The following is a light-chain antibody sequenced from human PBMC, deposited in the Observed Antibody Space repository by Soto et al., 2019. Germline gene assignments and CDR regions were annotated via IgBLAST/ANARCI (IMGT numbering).Light chain of an antibody. CDR1: ASDIGGYTF. J-gene: IGLJ1*01. CDR3: SAHGGTNPYV. CDR2: DVN. V-gene: IGLV2-8*01. Sequence: QSVLTQPPSASGSPGQSVAISCTGTASDIGGYTFVSWYQQHPGKAPKLLIYDVNKRPSGVPDRFSGSKSGHTASLTVSGLQAEDEADYYCSAHGGTNPYVFGTGTKLTVL.